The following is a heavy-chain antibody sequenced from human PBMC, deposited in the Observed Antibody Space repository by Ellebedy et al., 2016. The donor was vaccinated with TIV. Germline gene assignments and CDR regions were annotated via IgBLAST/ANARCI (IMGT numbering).Heavy chain of an antibody. J-gene: IGHJ6*02. Sequence: GSLRLSXAVSGGSISSSNWWSWVRQPPGKGLEWIGEIYHNGSTNYNPSLKSRVTMSVDKSKNQFSLKLSSVTAADTAVYYCARDDVVVVTAIRDYYYYYGMDVWGQGTTVTVSS. CDR1: GGSISSSNW. CDR2: IYHNGST. CDR3: ARDDVVVVTAIRDYYYYYGMDV. D-gene: IGHD2-21*02. V-gene: IGHV4-4*02.